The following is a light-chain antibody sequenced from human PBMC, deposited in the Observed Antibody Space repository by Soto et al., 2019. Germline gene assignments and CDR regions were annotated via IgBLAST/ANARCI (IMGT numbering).Light chain of an antibody. CDR1: QSVSSSY. Sequence: EIVLTQSPGTLSLSPGERATLSCRASQSVSSSYLAWYQQKPGQAPRLLIYGASSRPTGIPDRFSGSGSGTDFTLTISRLEPEDFAVYYCQGYGSPRTLGQGTRV. CDR2: GAS. V-gene: IGKV3-20*01. CDR3: QGYGSPRT. J-gene: IGKJ1*01.